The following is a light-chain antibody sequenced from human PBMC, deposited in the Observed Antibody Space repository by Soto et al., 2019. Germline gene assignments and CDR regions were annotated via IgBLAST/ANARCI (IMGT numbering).Light chain of an antibody. CDR3: MQYVSTPIT. Sequence: STLTQSHIYLPVTSGAQSSNSCRSSQSLMQSDGYSFLDWYLQKPGQAPRLLIYLGSNRASGIPDRFSGSGSGTDFTLNISRLEPEDVAVYYCMQYVSTPITFGQGTRLEIK. V-gene: IGKV2-28*01. CDR1: QSLMQSDGYSF. J-gene: IGKJ5*01. CDR2: LGS.